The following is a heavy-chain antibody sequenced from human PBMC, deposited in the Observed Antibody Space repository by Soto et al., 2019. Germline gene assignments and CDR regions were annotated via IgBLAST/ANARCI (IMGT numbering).Heavy chain of an antibody. CDR2: ISGSGATT. V-gene: IGHV3-23*01. Sequence: PGGSLRLSCAASGFSFGGFAMNWVRQAPGKGPEWVSTISGSGATTYYADSVRGRFTISRDNSGNTLYLQMNSLRAEDTSLYYCAKSRSGYTKNFFDYWGQGTPVTVSS. CDR3: AKSRSGYTKNFFDY. D-gene: IGHD5-18*01. CDR1: GFSFGGFA. J-gene: IGHJ4*02.